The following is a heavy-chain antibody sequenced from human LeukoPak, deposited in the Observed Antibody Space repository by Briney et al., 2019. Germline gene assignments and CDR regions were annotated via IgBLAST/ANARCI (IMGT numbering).Heavy chain of an antibody. J-gene: IGHJ4*02. CDR3: ASFYDTGY. V-gene: IGHV3-23*01. CDR2: ISGSGDTT. D-gene: IGHD2/OR15-2a*01. Sequence: GGSLRLSCAASGFTFNTYAMSWVRQAPGRGLEWVSGISGSGDTTYYADSVKGRFTISRDNSKNTLYLQMNSLRAEDTAVYYCASFYDTGYWGQGTLVTVSS. CDR1: GFTFNTYA.